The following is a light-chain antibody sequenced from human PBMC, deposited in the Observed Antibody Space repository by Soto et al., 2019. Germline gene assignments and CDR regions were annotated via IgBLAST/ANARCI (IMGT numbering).Light chain of an antibody. CDR2: VNTDGSH. CDR1: SGHSRYA. J-gene: IGLJ2*01. CDR3: QTWGTAFQV. V-gene: IGLV4-69*01. Sequence: QPVLTQSPSASASLGASVKLTCTLSSGHSRYAIAWHQQQPEKGPRHLMKVNTDGSHSKGDGIPDRFSGSSSGAERYLTIARLQSEDEADYYCQTWGTAFQVFGGGTKLTVL.